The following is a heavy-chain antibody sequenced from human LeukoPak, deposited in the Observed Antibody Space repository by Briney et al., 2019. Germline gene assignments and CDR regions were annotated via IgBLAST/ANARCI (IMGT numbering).Heavy chain of an antibody. J-gene: IGHJ4*02. CDR2: IYYSGST. D-gene: IGHD3-16*01. CDR1: GGSISSYY. CDR3: ARGGTENFDY. Sequence: SGPGLVKSSETLSLTCTVSGGSISSYYWSWIRQPPGKGLEWIGYIYYSGSTNYNPSLKSRVTISVDTSKNQFSLKLSSVTAADTAVYYCARGGTENFDYWGQGTLVTVSS. V-gene: IGHV4-59*01.